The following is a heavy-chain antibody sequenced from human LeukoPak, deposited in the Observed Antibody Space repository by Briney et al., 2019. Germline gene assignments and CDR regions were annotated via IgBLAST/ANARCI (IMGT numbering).Heavy chain of an antibody. CDR1: GFTFSSSA. Sequence: PGGSLRLSCAASGFTFSSSAMHWFRQAPGKGLEWVSAVNNRGVTYYPGSVKGRFTTSRDNSKNTLYLQMSSLRVEDTAIYFCAKERQTGDYFTSDSWGQGTLVTVSS. D-gene: IGHD4-17*01. J-gene: IGHJ4*02. CDR3: AKERQTGDYFTSDS. CDR2: VNNRGVT. V-gene: IGHV3-23*01.